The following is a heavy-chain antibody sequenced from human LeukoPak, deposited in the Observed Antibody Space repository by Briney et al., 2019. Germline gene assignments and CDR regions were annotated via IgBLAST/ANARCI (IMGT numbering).Heavy chain of an antibody. V-gene: IGHV1-18*01. D-gene: IGHD3-22*01. CDR2: ISAYNGNT. J-gene: IGHJ3*02. CDR3: ARWEFNTMIVVVIGAFDI. CDR1: GYTFTSYG. Sequence: ASVKVSCTASGYTFTSYGISWVRQAPGQGFEWMGWISAYNGNTNYAQKLQGRVTMTTDTSTSTAYMELRSLRSDDTAVYYCARWEFNTMIVVVIGAFDIWGQGTMVTVSS.